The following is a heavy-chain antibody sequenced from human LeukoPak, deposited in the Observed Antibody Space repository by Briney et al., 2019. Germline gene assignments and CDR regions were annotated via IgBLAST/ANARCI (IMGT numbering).Heavy chain of an antibody. V-gene: IGHV3-23*01. J-gene: IGHJ4*02. CDR1: GFTFSSYA. CDR3: AKDSAAGTIPRYYFDY. CDR2: ISGSGGST. Sequence: GGSLRLSCAASGFTFSSYAMSWVRQAPGKGLEWVSAISGSGGSTYYADSVKGRFTISRDNSKNTLYLQMNSLRAEDTAVYYCAKDSAAGTIPRYYFDYWGQGTLVTVSS. D-gene: IGHD6-13*01.